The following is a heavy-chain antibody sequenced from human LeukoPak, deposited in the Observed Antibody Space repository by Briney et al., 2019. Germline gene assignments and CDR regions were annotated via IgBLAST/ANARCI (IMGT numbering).Heavy chain of an antibody. D-gene: IGHD5-18*01. Sequence: SETLSLTCTVSGGSISSYYWSWIRQPPGKGLGWIGYIYYSGSTNYNPSLKSRVTISVDTSKNQFSLKLSSVTAADTAVYYCARERLGYSYGRNYGMDVWGQGTTVTVSS. V-gene: IGHV4-59*01. J-gene: IGHJ6*02. CDR3: ARERLGYSYGRNYGMDV. CDR1: GGSISSYY. CDR2: IYYSGST.